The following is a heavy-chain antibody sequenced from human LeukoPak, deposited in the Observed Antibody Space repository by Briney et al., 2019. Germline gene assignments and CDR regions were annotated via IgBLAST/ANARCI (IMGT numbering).Heavy chain of an antibody. D-gene: IGHD3-10*01. V-gene: IGHV4-34*01. CDR2: INHGGST. Sequence: PSETLSLTCAVYGGSFSGYYWSWIRQPPGKGLEWIGEINHGGSTNYNPSLKSRVTISVDTSKNQFSLKLSSVTAADTAVYYCARARIPPNGSYTVRGVIWDYWGQGTLVTVSS. CDR1: GGSFSGYY. J-gene: IGHJ4*02. CDR3: ARARIPPNGSYTVRGVIWDY.